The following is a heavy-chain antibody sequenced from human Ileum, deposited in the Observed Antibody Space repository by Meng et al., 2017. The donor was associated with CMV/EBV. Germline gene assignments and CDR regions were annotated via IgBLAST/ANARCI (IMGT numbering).Heavy chain of an antibody. CDR2: MRLTTGAP. J-gene: IGHJ4*02. CDR1: GSACRNSY. CDR3: AREPPEHYFFDY. Sequence: SCKASGSACRNSYRHWVRQAPGRGVEWMDVMRLTTGAPTYVETFRGRLTMSRDTSTSTVYMELSRLTSDDTAVYYCAREPPEHYFFDYWGQGALVTVSS. V-gene: IGHV1-46*01.